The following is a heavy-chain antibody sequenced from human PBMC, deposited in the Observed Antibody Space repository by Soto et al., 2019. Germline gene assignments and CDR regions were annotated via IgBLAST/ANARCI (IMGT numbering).Heavy chain of an antibody. CDR3: RGTDYDFWEGDMDV. V-gene: IGHV3-73*01. CDR1: GFTFSGSA. CDR2: IRSKANSYAT. J-gene: IGHJ6*03. Sequence: EVQLVESGGGLVQPGGSLKLSCAASGFTFSGSAMHWVRQASGKGLEWVGRIRSKANSYATAYAASVKGRFTISRDDSKNTAYLQMNSLKTEDTAVYYCRGTDYDFWEGDMDVWGKGTTVTVSS. D-gene: IGHD3-3*01.